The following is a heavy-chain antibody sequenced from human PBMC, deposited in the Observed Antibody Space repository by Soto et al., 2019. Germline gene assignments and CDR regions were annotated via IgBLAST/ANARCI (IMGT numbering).Heavy chain of an antibody. CDR1: VEHFSGYY. CDR2: ISHSGSA. Sequence: SETLSLTCTVDVEHFSGYYWSWIRQPPGKGLEWIGEISHSGSANYNPSLKSRVTISVDMSKNQFSLRLSSVTSADTAVYYCARKQWLGPLDYWGQGTLVTVSS. V-gene: IGHV4-34*01. CDR3: ARKQWLGPLDY. D-gene: IGHD6-19*01. J-gene: IGHJ4*02.